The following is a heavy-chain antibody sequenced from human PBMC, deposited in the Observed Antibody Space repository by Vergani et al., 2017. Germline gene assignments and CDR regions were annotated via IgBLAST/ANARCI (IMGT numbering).Heavy chain of an antibody. Sequence: QVQLVQSGAEVKKPGSSVKVSCKASGGTFSSYAISWVRQAPGQGLEWMGGIIPIFGTANYAQKFQGRVTITADESTSTAYLELSSLRSEDTAVYYCARSPDFVGIERGYSGYDPLFDYWGQGTLVTVSS. J-gene: IGHJ4*02. D-gene: IGHD5-12*01. CDR1: GGTFSSYA. CDR2: IIPIFGTA. V-gene: IGHV1-69*01. CDR3: ARSPDFVGIERGYSGYDPLFDY.